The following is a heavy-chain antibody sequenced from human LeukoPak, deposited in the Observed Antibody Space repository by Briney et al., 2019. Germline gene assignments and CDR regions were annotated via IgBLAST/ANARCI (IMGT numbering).Heavy chain of an antibody. Sequence: PGGSLRLSCTASGFSFSGHWMHWARQLPGKGLVWVSRISPTGSTTSYADSVKGRFTVSRDNAKNSLFLQMNSLRAEDTAMYYCAKGTKPVMTIPDYWGQGILVTVSS. D-gene: IGHD1/OR15-1a*01. CDR3: AKGTKPVMTIPDY. CDR2: ISPTGSTT. CDR1: GFSFSGHW. J-gene: IGHJ4*02. V-gene: IGHV3-74*01.